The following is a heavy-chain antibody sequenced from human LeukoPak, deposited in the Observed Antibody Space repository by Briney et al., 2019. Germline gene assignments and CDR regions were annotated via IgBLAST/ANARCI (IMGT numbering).Heavy chain of an antibody. CDR1: GYTFTSYD. CDR2: MNPNSGNT. CDR3: ARTGGVGSGWYPFYSYYAMDV. D-gene: IGHD6-19*01. J-gene: IGHJ6*02. Sequence: GASVKVSCKASGYTFTSYDINWVRQATGQGLEWRGWMNPNSGNTGYAQKFQGRVTMTRNTSISTAYMELSSLRSEDTAVYYCARTGGVGSGWYPFYSYYAMDVWGQGTTVTVSS. V-gene: IGHV1-8*01.